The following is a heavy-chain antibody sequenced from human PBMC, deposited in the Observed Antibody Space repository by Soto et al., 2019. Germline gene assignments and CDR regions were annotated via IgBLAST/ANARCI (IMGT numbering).Heavy chain of an antibody. CDR2: IYPGDSDT. J-gene: IGHJ4*02. V-gene: IGHV5-51*01. CDR3: GSGYSTYFDY. D-gene: IGHD3-22*01. CDR1: GYSFTSYW. Sequence: VESLKIPCQGSGYSFTSYWIGLVRQMPWKGLEWRGIIYPGDSDTRYSPSFQGQVTISADKSISTAYLQWSSLKASDTAMYYCGSGYSTYFDYWGQGTLVTVSS.